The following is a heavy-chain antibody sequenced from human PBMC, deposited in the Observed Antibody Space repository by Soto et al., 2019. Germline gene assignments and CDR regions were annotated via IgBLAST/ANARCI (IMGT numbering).Heavy chain of an antibody. D-gene: IGHD3-10*01. CDR1: GFTFSSYA. J-gene: IGHJ6*02. Sequence: GGSLRLSCAASGFTFSSYAMSWVRQAPGKGLGWVAVISYDGSNKYYADSVKGRSTISRDNSKKTVYLRMNSLRAEDTAVYYCARANYHGSGSYRIYDGMDVWGQGTTVTVSS. CDR3: ARANYHGSGSYRIYDGMDV. CDR2: ISYDGSNK. V-gene: IGHV3-30-3*01.